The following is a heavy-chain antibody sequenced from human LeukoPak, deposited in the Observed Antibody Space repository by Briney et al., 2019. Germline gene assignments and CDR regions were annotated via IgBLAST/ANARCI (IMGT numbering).Heavy chain of an antibody. CDR1: GYTFTGYY. V-gene: IGHV1-2*02. CDR2: INPNSGGT. D-gene: IGHD6-6*01. Sequence: ALVKVSCKASGYTFTGYYMHWVRQAPGQGLEWMGWINPNSGGTNYAQKFQGRVTMTRDTSISTAYMELSRLRSDDTAVYYCARARSSSLAFFDYWGQGTLVTVSS. J-gene: IGHJ4*02. CDR3: ARARSSSLAFFDY.